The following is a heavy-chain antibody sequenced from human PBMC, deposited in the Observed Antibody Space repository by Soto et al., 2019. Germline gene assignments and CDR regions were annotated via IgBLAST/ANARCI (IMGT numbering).Heavy chain of an antibody. CDR2: IGSGGDDI. Sequence: EVQLLESGGGLVQPGGSLRLSCAASGFTFSSSAMKWVRQAPGKGLEWVSVIGSGGDDIHYADSVKGRFTISRDNSKNTVNLQMNSLRAEDTAVYYCATYGQHLMDSWGQGTLVTVSS. CDR3: ATYGQHLMDS. D-gene: IGHD4-17*01. V-gene: IGHV3-23*01. CDR1: GFTFSSSA. J-gene: IGHJ4*02.